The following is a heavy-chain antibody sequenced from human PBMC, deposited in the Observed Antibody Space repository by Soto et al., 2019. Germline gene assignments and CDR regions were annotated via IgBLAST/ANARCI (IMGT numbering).Heavy chain of an antibody. CDR1: GFTFSSYS. D-gene: IGHD3-3*01. Sequence: HVQLVESGGGVVQPGRSLRLSCAASGFTFSSYSMHWVRQAPGKGLEWVAVMSYDGGNKYYTDSVKGRFTISRDNSKNTLYLQMNSLRAEDTAVYYCARGSTSGYPSNWFDPWGQGTLVTVSS. V-gene: IGHV3-30-3*01. J-gene: IGHJ5*02. CDR2: MSYDGGNK. CDR3: ARGSTSGYPSNWFDP.